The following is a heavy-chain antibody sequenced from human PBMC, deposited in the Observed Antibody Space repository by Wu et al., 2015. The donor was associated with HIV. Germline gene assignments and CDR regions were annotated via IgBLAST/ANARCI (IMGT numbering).Heavy chain of an antibody. Sequence: QGHLVQSGAEVKNPGASVKVSCKASGYTFSAYYMHWVRQAPGQGLEYLGWIIPATGDTRYAQNFQGRVTMTRDTSINTVYMELNRVKSDDTAVYYCARWVAPHTAWFDPWGQGTLVTVSS. V-gene: IGHV1-2*02. CDR1: GYTFSAYY. J-gene: IGHJ5*02. D-gene: IGHD1-26*01. CDR3: ARWVAPHTAWFDP. CDR2: IIPATGDT.